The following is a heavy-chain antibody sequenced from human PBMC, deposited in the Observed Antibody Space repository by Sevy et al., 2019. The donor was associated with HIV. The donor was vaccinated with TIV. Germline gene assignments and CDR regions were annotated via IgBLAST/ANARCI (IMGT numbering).Heavy chain of an antibody. V-gene: IGHV1-2*02. CDR1: GYTFNVYN. CDR3: ARARDYGDHQPSDN. J-gene: IGHJ4*02. Sequence: ASVKVSCKASGYTFNVYNMHWVRQAPGQGLEWMGWINPNSGDIKYAQNLQGRVTMTRETSTTTAYMALSSLRSDDTAVYYCARARDYGDHQPSDNWGQGTLVTVSS. D-gene: IGHD4-17*01. CDR2: INPNSGDI.